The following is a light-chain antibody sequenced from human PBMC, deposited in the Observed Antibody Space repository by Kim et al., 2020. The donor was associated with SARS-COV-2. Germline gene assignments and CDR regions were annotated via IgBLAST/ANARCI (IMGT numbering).Light chain of an antibody. V-gene: IGKV2-24*01. CDR2: KIS. CDR3: MQATQFPLT. CDR1: QSLVHSDGSTY. Sequence: PASISCRSSQSLVHSDGSTYLSWLQQRPGQPPRLLIYKISHRISGVPDRFSGSGAVTDFTLKISGVEAEDVGIYYCMQATQFPLTFGQGTKVDIK. J-gene: IGKJ1*01.